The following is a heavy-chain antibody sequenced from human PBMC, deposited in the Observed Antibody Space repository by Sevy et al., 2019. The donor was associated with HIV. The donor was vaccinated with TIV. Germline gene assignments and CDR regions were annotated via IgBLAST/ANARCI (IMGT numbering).Heavy chain of an antibody. CDR1: GFTFDDYA. Sequence: GGSLRLSCAASGFTFDDYAMHWVRQAPGKGLEWVSGISWNSGSIGYADSVKGRFTISRDNAQNSLYLQMNSLRAEDTALYYCAKDIGSGWYASIWFDPWGQGTLVTVSS. D-gene: IGHD6-19*01. J-gene: IGHJ5*02. V-gene: IGHV3-9*01. CDR2: ISWNSGSI. CDR3: AKDIGSGWYASIWFDP.